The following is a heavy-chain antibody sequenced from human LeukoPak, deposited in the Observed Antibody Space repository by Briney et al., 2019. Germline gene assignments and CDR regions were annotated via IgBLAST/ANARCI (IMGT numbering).Heavy chain of an antibody. CDR2: ISAYTGNT. J-gene: IGHJ4*02. CDR3: ARISGYDTSGYYLYYFDY. V-gene: IGHV1-18*01. CDR1: GYTFSIYG. Sequence: ASVRASCTASGYTFSIYGVTWVRQAPGQGLEWIGWISAYTGNTNYALNLQGRVTMTTDTSTSTAYMELRSLRSDDTAMYYCARISGYDTSGYYLYYFDYWGQGTLVTVSS. D-gene: IGHD3-22*01.